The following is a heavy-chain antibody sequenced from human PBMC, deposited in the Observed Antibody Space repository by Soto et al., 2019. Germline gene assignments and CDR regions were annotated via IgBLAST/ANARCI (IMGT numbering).Heavy chain of an antibody. V-gene: IGHV3-15*01. D-gene: IGHD6-19*01. CDR2: IKSKTDGGTT. Sequence: EVQLVESGGGLVKPGGSLRLSCAASGFTFSNAWMSWVRQAPGKGLEWVGRIKSKTDGGTTDYAAPVKGRFTISRDESKSTLYLQMNRLESEDTAVYYCAADGVAVAGGEIDYWGQGTLVTVSS. CDR1: GFTFSNAW. CDR3: AADGVAVAGGEIDY. J-gene: IGHJ4*02.